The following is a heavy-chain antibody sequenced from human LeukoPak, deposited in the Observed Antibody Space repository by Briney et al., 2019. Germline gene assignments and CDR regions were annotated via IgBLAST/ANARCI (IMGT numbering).Heavy chain of an antibody. CDR2: ISGSGGST. J-gene: IGHJ4*02. CDR3: AKHPSRGWYYFDY. D-gene: IGHD6-19*01. V-gene: IGHV3-23*01. Sequence: GGSLRLSCAASGFSFSSYAMSWVRQAPGKGLEWVSAISGSGGSTYYADSVKGRFTISRDNSKNTLYLQMNSLRAEDTAVYYCAKHPSRGWYYFDYWGQGTLVTVSS. CDR1: GFSFSSYA.